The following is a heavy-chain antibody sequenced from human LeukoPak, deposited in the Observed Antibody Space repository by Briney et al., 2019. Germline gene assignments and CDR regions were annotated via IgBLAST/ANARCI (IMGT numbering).Heavy chain of an antibody. J-gene: IGHJ3*02. CDR1: GFTFSNYG. V-gene: IGHV3-30*02. CDR2: IRYDGFNK. CDR3: AKKTIVGATVDAFDI. D-gene: IGHD1-26*01. Sequence: PGGSLRLSRAASGFTFSNYGMHWVRQAPGKGLEWVASIRYDGFNKYYADSLEGRFTISRDNSKNTLYLQMNSLRAEDTAVYYCAKKTIVGATVDAFDIWGQGTMVIVSS.